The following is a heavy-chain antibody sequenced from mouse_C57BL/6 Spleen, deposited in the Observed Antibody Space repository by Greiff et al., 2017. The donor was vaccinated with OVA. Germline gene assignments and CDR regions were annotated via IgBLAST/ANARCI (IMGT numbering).Heavy chain of an antibody. Sequence: EVQLVESGPGLVKPSQSLSLTCSVTGYSITSGYYWNWIRQFPGNKLEWMGYISYDGSNNYNPSLKNRISITRDTSKNQFFLKLNSVTTEDTATYYCANLYSNYFVDYWGQGTSVTVSS. V-gene: IGHV3-6*01. CDR1: GYSITSGYY. CDR2: ISYDGSN. J-gene: IGHJ4*01. D-gene: IGHD2-5*01. CDR3: ANLYSNYFVDY.